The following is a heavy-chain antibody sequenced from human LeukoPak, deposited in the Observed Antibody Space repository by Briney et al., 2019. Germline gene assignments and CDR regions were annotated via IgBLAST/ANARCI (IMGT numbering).Heavy chain of an antibody. CDR2: ISGSGGST. Sequence: GGSLRLSCAASGFTFSSYAMNWVRQAPGKGLKWVSAISGSGGSTYYADSVKGRFTISRDNAKNSLYLQMNSLRADDTALYYCAREDNEAFDIWGQGTMVTVSS. CDR3: AREDNEAFDI. V-gene: IGHV3-23*01. CDR1: GFTFSSYA. J-gene: IGHJ3*02.